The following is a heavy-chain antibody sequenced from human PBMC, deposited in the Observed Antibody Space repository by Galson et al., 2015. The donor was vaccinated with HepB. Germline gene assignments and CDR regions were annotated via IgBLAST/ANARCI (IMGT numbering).Heavy chain of an antibody. CDR1: GYTLTELS. D-gene: IGHD1-1*01. CDR3: ATDLGRR. Sequence: SVKVSCKVSGYTLTELSMHWVRQAPGKGLEWMGGFDPEDGETIYAQKFQGRVTMIEDTSTDTAYMELSSLRSEDTAVYYCATDLGRRWGQGTLVTVSS. V-gene: IGHV1-24*01. CDR2: FDPEDGET. J-gene: IGHJ4*02.